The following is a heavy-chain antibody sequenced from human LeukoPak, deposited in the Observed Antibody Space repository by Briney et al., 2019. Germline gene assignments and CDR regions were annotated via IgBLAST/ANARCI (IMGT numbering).Heavy chain of an antibody. V-gene: IGHV4-39*07. D-gene: IGHD3-10*01. Sequence: SETLSLTCTVSGGSISSSSYYWGWIRQPPGKGLEWIGSIYYSGSTYYNPSLKSRVTISVDTSKNQFSLKLSSVTAADTAIYYCAREGGRLYYFGSGSYPDYWGQGTLVTVSS. J-gene: IGHJ4*02. CDR3: AREGGRLYYFGSGSYPDY. CDR1: GGSISSSSYY. CDR2: IYYSGST.